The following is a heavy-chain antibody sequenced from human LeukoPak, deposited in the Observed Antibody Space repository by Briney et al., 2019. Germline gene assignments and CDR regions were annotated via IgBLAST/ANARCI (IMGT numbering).Heavy chain of an antibody. V-gene: IGHV3-30*18. D-gene: IGHD3-3*01. CDR3: AKDSYDFWSGYPIDY. J-gene: IGHJ4*02. CDR2: ISYDGSNK. CDR1: GFTFSSYG. Sequence: GRSLRLSCAASGFTFSSYGMHWVRQAPGKGLEWVAVISYDGSNKYYADSVKGRFTISRDNSKNTLYLQMNGLKAEDTAVYYCAKDSYDFWSGYPIDYWGQGTLVTVSS.